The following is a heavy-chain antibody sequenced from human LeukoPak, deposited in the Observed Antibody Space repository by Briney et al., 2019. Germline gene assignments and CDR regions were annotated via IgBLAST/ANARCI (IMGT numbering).Heavy chain of an antibody. CDR2: ITSSSAYI. Sequence: GGPLRLSCAASGFTFSSYNMNWVRQAPGKGLEWVSSITSSSAYIYYADSVKGRFTISRDDAKNSLYLQMNSLSYEDTAVYYCASSSSSAFWGQGTLVTVSS. V-gene: IGHV3-21*01. J-gene: IGHJ4*02. CDR3: ASSSSSAF. CDR1: GFTFSSYN. D-gene: IGHD6-13*01.